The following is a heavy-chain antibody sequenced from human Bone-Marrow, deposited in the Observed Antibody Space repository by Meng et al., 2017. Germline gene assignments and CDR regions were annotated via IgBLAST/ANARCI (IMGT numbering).Heavy chain of an antibody. D-gene: IGHD5-18*01. V-gene: IGHV3-21*01. CDR2: ISSSSSYI. CDR3: AREGTAMVI. J-gene: IGHJ4*02. Sequence: GESLKISCAASGFTFDDYGMNWVRQAPGKGLEWVSSISSSSSYIYYADSVKGRFTISRDNAKNSLYLQMNSLRAEDTAVYYCAREGTAMVIGGQGTLVTVSS. CDR1: GFTFDDYG.